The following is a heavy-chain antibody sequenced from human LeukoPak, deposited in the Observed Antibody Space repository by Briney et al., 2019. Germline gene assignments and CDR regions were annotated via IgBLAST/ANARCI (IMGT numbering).Heavy chain of an antibody. CDR1: GGSFSGYY. CDR2: INHSGST. Sequence: SETLSLTCAVYGGSFSGYYWSWIRQPPGKGLEWIGEINHSGSTNYNPSLKSRVTISVDTSKNQFSLKLSSVTAADTAVYYCARGPRIAVAGTRAYFDYWGQGTPVTVSS. J-gene: IGHJ4*02. D-gene: IGHD6-19*01. CDR3: ARGPRIAVAGTRAYFDY. V-gene: IGHV4-34*01.